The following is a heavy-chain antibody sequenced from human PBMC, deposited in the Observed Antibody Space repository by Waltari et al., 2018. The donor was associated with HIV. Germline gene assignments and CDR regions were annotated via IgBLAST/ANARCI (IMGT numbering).Heavy chain of an antibody. J-gene: IGHJ3*02. CDR2: VNSYGNSI. D-gene: IGHD4-17*01. Sequence: EVQLVESGGGLVQPGGSLRLSCAVSGFTFSNYWMHWFRQAPGKGLVWVSRVNSYGNSINYADSVKGRFNISRDNAKNTLYLQMNSLRAEDTAVYYCVREGPDIDPDYDAFDIWGQGTMVTVSS. V-gene: IGHV3-74*01. CDR3: VREGPDIDPDYDAFDI. CDR1: GFTFSNYW.